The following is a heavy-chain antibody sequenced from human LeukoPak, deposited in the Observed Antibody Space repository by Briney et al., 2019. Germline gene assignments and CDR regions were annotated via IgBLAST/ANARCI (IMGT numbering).Heavy chain of an antibody. V-gene: IGHV4-39*07. CDR1: GGSFSSSAYH. D-gene: IGHD3-22*01. J-gene: IGHJ4*02. Sequence: PSETLSLTCTVSGGSFSSSAYHWGWIRQPPGKGLEWIGSFYYSGNAYYNPSLKSRVTISVDTSKNQFSLKLSSVTAADTAVYYCARTSSSQYYYDSSGIFDSWGQGTLVTVSS. CDR2: FYYSGNA. CDR3: ARTSSSQYYYDSSGIFDS.